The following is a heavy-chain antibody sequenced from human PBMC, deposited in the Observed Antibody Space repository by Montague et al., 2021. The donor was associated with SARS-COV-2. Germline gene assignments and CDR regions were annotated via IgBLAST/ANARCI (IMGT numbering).Heavy chain of an antibody. CDR3: ARPLVRGVPKAFDI. V-gene: IGHV4-39*01. CDR1: GGSITRSYY. J-gene: IGHJ3*02. CDR2: IYYSGTT. Sequence: SETLSLTCTVSGGSITRSYYWGWIRQPPGKGLEWVGNIYYSGTTFINPSLESRVTISVDASKNQFSLNLTSVTAADTAVYYCARPLVRGVPKAFDIWGQGASVIVSS. D-gene: IGHD3-10*01.